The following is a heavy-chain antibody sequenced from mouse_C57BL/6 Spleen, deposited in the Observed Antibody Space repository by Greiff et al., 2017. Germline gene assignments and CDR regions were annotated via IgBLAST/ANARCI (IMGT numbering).Heavy chain of an antibody. V-gene: IGHV1-39*01. CDR3: AGSGDYAWFAY. CDR1: GYSFTDYN. D-gene: IGHD2-4*01. J-gene: IGHJ3*01. Sequence: VQLQQSGPELVKPGASVKLSCKASGYSFTDYNMNWVKQSNGKSLEWIGVINPNYGTTSYNQKFNGKATLTLDQSSSTAYMQLNSLTSEYSAVYYCAGSGDYAWFAYWGQGTLVTVSA. CDR2: INPNYGTT.